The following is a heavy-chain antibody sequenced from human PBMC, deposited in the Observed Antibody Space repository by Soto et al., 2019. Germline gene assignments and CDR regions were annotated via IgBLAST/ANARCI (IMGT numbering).Heavy chain of an antibody. J-gene: IGHJ4*02. CDR1: VDSLSSGGYY. CDR3: ARGQPYGDHYFDY. CDR2: IYYSGSP. D-gene: IGHD4-17*01. V-gene: IGHV4-31*03. Sequence: QVRLQESGPGLVKASQTLSLTCTVSVDSLSSGGYYWSWIRQRPGKGLEWIGYIYYSGSPNYNPSLRSRVTISVDTSLNQFSLRLSSVTAADTAVYYCARGQPYGDHYFDYWGQGTLVTVSS.